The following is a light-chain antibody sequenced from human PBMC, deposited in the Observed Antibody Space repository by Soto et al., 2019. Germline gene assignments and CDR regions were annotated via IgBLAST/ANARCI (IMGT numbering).Light chain of an antibody. V-gene: IGKV1-27*01. CDR1: QGISND. J-gene: IGKJ4*01. CDR2: AAS. Sequence: DIQMTQSPSSLSASVGDRVTITCRARQGISNDLAWYQQKPGKVPKLLIYAASTLQSGVPSRFSGSGSGTDVTLNISSRQPEDVATYYCQKDNSAPLTFGGGTKVEIK. CDR3: QKDNSAPLT.